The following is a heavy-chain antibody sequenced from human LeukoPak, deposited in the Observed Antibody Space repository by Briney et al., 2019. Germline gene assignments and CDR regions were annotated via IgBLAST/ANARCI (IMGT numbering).Heavy chain of an antibody. CDR3: ARDLHNWNYGRVYYSSMDV. D-gene: IGHD1-7*01. CDR1: GGTFSSYA. Sequence: ASVKVSCKASGGTFSSYAISWVRQAPGQGLEWMGGIIPIFGTANYAQKFQGRVTITADESTSTAYMELSSLRSEDTAVYYCARDLHNWNYGRVYYSSMDVWGQGTTVTVSS. V-gene: IGHV1-69*13. CDR2: IIPIFGTA. J-gene: IGHJ6*02.